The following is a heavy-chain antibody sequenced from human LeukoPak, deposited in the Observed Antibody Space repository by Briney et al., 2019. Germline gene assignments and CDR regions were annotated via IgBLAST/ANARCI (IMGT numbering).Heavy chain of an antibody. CDR3: ARSGSFSTAAGTY. V-gene: IGHV4-31*03. CDR2: IYYSGST. D-gene: IGHD6-13*01. CDR1: GGSISGGAYY. J-gene: IGHJ4*02. Sequence: PSQTLSLTCTVSGGSISGGAYYWSWIRQHPGKGLEWIGYIYYSGSTYYNPSLKSRVTISLDTSKNQFSLNLTSVTAADTAVYYCARSGSFSTAAGTYWGQGTLVTVSS.